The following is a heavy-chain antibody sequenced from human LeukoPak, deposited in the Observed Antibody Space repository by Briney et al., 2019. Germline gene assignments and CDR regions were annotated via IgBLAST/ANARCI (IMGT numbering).Heavy chain of an antibody. Sequence: PSETLSLTCTVSGGSISSSSYYWGWIRQPPGKGLEWIGSIYYSGSTYYNPSLKSRVTISVDTSKNQFSLKLSSVTAADTAVYYCASSRRYCSSTSCYTLRDYWAQGTLVTVSS. V-gene: IGHV4-39*01. CDR1: GGSISSSSYY. J-gene: IGHJ4*02. CDR2: IYYSGST. D-gene: IGHD2-2*02. CDR3: ASSRRYCSSTSCYTLRDY.